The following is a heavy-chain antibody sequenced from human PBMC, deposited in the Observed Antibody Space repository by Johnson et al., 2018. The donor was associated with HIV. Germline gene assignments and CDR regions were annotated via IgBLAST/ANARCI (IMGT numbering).Heavy chain of an antibody. CDR3: ARGDYDILTGYAFDI. Sequence: QVQLVESGGGVVQPGRSLRLSCTASGFTFSNFAMGWVRQAPGKGLEWVAFISSDGSNKNYGDSVKGRFTISRDNSKNTLYLQMNSLRAEDTAVYYCARGDYDILTGYAFDIWGQGTMVTVSS. D-gene: IGHD3-9*01. J-gene: IGHJ3*02. V-gene: IGHV3-30*03. CDR2: ISSDGSNK. CDR1: GFTFSNFA.